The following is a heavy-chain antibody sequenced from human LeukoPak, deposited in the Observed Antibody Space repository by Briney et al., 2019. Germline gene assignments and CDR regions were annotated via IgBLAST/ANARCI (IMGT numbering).Heavy chain of an antibody. CDR3: ARDKSGYSGYDALDY. CDR2: ISSSGSTI. CDR1: GFTFSSYE. Sequence: PGGSLRLSCAASGFTFSSYEMNWVRQAPGKGLEWVSYISSSGSTIYYADSVRGRFTISRANARNSLYLQMSSLRAEDTAVYYCARDKSGYSGYDALDYWGQGTLVTVSS. V-gene: IGHV3-48*03. D-gene: IGHD5-12*01. J-gene: IGHJ4*02.